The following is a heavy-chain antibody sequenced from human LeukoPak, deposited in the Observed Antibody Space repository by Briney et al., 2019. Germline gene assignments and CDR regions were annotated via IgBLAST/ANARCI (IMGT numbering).Heavy chain of an antibody. CDR2: IIPIFGTA. J-gene: IGHJ4*02. CDR3: ARDTPYHYDSSGYYQTANRRLDY. D-gene: IGHD3-22*01. V-gene: IGHV1-69*13. Sequence: SVKVSCKASGGTFSSYAISWVRQAPGQGLEWMGGIIPIFGTANYAQKFQGRVTITADESTSTAYMELSSLRSEDTAVYYCARDTPYHYDSSGYYQTANRRLDYWGQGTLVTVSS. CDR1: GGTFSSYA.